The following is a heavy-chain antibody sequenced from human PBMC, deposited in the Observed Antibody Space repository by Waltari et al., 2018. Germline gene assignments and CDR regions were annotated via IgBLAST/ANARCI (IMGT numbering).Heavy chain of an antibody. CDR2: VSYDGSHT. D-gene: IGHD1-26*01. CDR3: AKDHSGNDFFFFDH. J-gene: IGHJ4*02. CDR1: GFTFRDYG. Sequence: QVQLVESGGGVVQPGRSLTVSRAASGFTFRDYGRHWVRQAPGKGLEWVASVSYDGSHTYYGDSVRGRFTISRDNSKNTLHLQMNSLRGDDTAVYYCAKDHSGNDFFFFDHWGQGTLVIVSP. V-gene: IGHV3-30*18.